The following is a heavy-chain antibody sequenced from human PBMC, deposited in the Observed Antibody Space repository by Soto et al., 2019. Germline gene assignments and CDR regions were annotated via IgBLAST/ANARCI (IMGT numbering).Heavy chain of an antibody. V-gene: IGHV1-69*12. CDR3: ARLDEMATTPPYWYFDL. CDR1: GGTFSSYA. Sequence: QVRLVQSGAEVKKPGSSVKVSCKASGGTFSSYAISWVRQAPGQGLEWMGGIIPIFGTATYAQKFQGRVTITADESTSTASMALSSLRSEDSAVYYCARLDEMATTPPYWYFDLWGRATLVTASS. J-gene: IGHJ2*01. CDR2: IIPIFGTA. D-gene: IGHD5-12*01.